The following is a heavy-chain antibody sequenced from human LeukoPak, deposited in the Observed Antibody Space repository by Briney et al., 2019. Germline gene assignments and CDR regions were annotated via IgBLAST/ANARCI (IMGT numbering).Heavy chain of an antibody. CDR1: GYTFRSCY. V-gene: IGHV1-18*01. J-gene: IGHJ6*03. CDR3: ARVYSSGWYGYYYYYMDV. Sequence: ASVKVSCKASGYTFRSCYITWVRQAPGQGLEWMGWISAYNGNTNYAQKLQGRVTMTTDTSTSTAYMELRSLRSDDTAVYYCARVYSSGWYGYYYYYMDVWGKGTTVTVSS. D-gene: IGHD6-19*01. CDR2: ISAYNGNT.